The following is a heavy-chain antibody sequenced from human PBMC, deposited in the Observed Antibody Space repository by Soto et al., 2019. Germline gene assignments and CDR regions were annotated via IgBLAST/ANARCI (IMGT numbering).Heavy chain of an antibody. V-gene: IGHV1-69*12. D-gene: IGHD2-2*01. CDR3: AREGLVLVPPTVNSDSYYYAMDV. Sequence: QVQLVQSGAEVKKPGSSVKVSCKASGDTFSTYTITWMRQAPGQGLEWMGGIIPRSATSNYAQKFQGRVTIPADESTSTAYMELSSLRSEDTAVYYCAREGLVLVPPTVNSDSYYYAMDVWGQGTTVTVSS. CDR1: GDTFSTYT. CDR2: IIPRSATS. J-gene: IGHJ6*02.